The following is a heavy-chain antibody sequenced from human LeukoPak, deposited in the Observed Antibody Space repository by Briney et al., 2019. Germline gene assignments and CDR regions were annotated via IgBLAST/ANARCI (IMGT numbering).Heavy chain of an antibody. CDR3: ARDPFVGTRYGDYGGYSLDY. CDR2: INPSGAST. J-gene: IGHJ4*02. D-gene: IGHD4-17*01. CDR1: GYTFTSYY. Sequence: GASLKVSCKASGYTFTSYYMHWVRQAPGQGLELMGIINPSGASTSYAQKFQGRVTMTRDTSTSTVYMELSSLRSEDTAVYYCARDPFVGTRYGDYGGYSLDYWGQGTLVTVSS. V-gene: IGHV1-46*01.